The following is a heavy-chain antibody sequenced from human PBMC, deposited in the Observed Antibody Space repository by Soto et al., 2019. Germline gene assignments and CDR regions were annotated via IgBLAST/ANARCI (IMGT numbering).Heavy chain of an antibody. J-gene: IGHJ6*02. V-gene: IGHV4-30-4*01. Sequence: SETLSLTCTVSGGSINSGDYYWTWVRQPPGKGLEWIGNIFHSGSTYYTPSLQSRATISLDTSKNHFSLKLSSVTPADTAVYYCARDRYYGSGTYYNFYSGMDVWGQGTTVTVSS. CDR3: ARDRYYGSGTYYNFYSGMDV. D-gene: IGHD3-10*01. CDR1: GGSINSGDYY. CDR2: IFHSGST.